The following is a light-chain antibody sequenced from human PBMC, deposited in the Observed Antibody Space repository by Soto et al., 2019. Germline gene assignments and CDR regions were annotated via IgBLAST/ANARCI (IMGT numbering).Light chain of an antibody. Sequence: EIVLTQSPATLSAFPGDRVTLSCRASQALNTRLAWYQHKPGQAPRLLIYLTSNRAGGVPARFSAWGSETDFTLTISDVEPEDFAVYYCHQRQSWPRTFGQGTKVEIK. CDR3: HQRQSWPRT. V-gene: IGKV3-11*01. CDR2: LTS. CDR1: QALNTR. J-gene: IGKJ1*01.